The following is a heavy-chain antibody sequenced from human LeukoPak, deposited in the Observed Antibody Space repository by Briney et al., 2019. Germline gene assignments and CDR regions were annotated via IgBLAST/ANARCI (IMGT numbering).Heavy chain of an antibody. D-gene: IGHD4-17*01. J-gene: IGHJ4*02. CDR3: ATPFHRPYDYGDPRGY. CDR1: GFTFSSYA. CDR2: ISYDGSNK. V-gene: IGHV3-30-3*01. Sequence: GRSLRLSCAASGFTFSSYAMHWVRQAPGKGLEWVAVISYDGSNKYYADSVKGRFTISRDNSKNTLYLRMNSLRAEDTAVYYCATPFHRPYDYGDPRGYWGQGTLVTVSS.